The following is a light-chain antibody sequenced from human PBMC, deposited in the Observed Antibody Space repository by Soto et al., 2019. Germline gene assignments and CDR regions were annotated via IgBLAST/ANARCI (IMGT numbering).Light chain of an antibody. Sequence: EIVLTRSPGTLSLSPGERATLSCRASQSVSSTYLAWYQQRPGQAPRLLIYGASNRATGIPDRFSGSGSGTDFTLTISRLEPEDFAVYFCQQYGNSPLTFGGGTKLDIK. CDR2: GAS. V-gene: IGKV3-20*01. CDR1: QSVSSTY. CDR3: QQYGNSPLT. J-gene: IGKJ4*01.